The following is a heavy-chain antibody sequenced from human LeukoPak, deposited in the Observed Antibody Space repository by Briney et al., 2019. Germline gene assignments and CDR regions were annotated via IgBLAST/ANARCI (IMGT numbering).Heavy chain of an antibody. J-gene: IGHJ6*03. CDR2: INPNSGGT. CDR3: ARDHRLLWFGELSPYYYYYYYMDV. Sequence: GASVKVSCKASGYTFTGYYMHWVRQAPGQGLEWMGWINPNSGGTNYAQKFQGRVTMTRDTSISTAYMGLSRLRSDDTAVYYCARDHRLLWFGELSPYYYYYYYMDVWGKGTTVTISS. CDR1: GYTFTGYY. D-gene: IGHD3-10*01. V-gene: IGHV1-2*02.